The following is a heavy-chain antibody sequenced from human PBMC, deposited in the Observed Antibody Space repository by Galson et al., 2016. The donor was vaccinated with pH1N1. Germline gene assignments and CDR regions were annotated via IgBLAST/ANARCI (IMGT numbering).Heavy chain of an antibody. V-gene: IGHV1-69*13. CDR3: AQYSSASEDPA. CDR2: IIPIFNTA. D-gene: IGHD6-19*01. Sequence: SVKVSCKASGGTFGSYGINWVRQAPGQGLEWMGGIIPIFNTAKYAQNFQGRVTITADESTTTAYMELSSLRSEDTAVYYCAQYSSASEDPAWGQGTLVTVSS. J-gene: IGHJ4*02. CDR1: GGTFGSYG.